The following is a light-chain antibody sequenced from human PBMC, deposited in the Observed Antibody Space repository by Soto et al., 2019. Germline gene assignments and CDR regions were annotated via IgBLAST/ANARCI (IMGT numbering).Light chain of an antibody. Sequence: IQLTQSPSSLSASAGDRVTITCRASQGISSYLAWYQQKPGKAPKLLMHSASTLQSGVPSRFSGSGSGTEFTLTISSLQTEDFANYYCQQLHSYHRTFGTGTTVDIK. CDR3: QQLHSYHRT. CDR1: QGISSY. V-gene: IGKV1-9*01. J-gene: IGKJ3*01. CDR2: SAS.